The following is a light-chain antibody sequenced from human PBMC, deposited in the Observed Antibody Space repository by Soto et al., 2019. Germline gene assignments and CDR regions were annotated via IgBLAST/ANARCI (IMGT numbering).Light chain of an antibody. V-gene: IGKV3-20*01. J-gene: IGKJ5*01. CDR3: QQYGSSPLIT. CDR1: QSVSGY. Sequence: EIVLTRSPATLSWSPVGTAARSFMASQSVSGYIGWYQQKPGQAPRLLIYADSNRATGIPARFSGSGSGTDFTLTISRLEPEHFAVYHCQQYGSSPLITFGQGTRLEIK. CDR2: ADS.